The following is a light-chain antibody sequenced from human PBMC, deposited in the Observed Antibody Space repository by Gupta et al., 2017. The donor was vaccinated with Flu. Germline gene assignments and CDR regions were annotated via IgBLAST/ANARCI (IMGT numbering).Light chain of an antibody. V-gene: IGLV2-14*01. Sequence: QSALTQPDSVSGSPGQSLSISGAGTSSDVGGYTYVSWYQQHPGKAPKLMIYEVSNRPSGVSNRFSGSKSGNTASLTISGLQAEDEADYYCSSYTSSSVRVFGGGTKLTVL. CDR3: SSYTSSSVRV. CDR2: EVS. J-gene: IGLJ3*02. CDR1: SSDVGGYTY.